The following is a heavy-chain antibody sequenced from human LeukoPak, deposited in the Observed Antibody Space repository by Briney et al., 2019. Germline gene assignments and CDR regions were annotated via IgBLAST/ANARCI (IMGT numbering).Heavy chain of an antibody. CDR3: ASHLNYYYGSGIYSKSYYYYYGMDV. J-gene: IGHJ6*02. V-gene: IGHV4-39*01. CDR1: GGSISSSSYY. D-gene: IGHD3-10*01. Sequence: SETLSLTCTVSGGSISSSSYYWGWIRQPQGKGLEWIGSINYSGSTYYNPSLKSRVTISVDTSKNQFSLKLSSVTAADTAVYYCASHLNYYYGSGIYSKSYYYYYGMDVRGQGTTVTVSS. CDR2: INYSGST.